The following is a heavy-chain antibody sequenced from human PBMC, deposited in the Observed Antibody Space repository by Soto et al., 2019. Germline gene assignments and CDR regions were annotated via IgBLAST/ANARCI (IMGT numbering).Heavy chain of an antibody. CDR2: INPNSGGT. CDR3: ARKWNEYYFDN. D-gene: IGHD1-1*01. Sequence: QVQLVQSGAEVKKPGASVKVSCKASGYIFTGYFIHWVRQAPGQGLEWMGWINPNSGGTNYAQKFQGRVTMTRDTPISTAYMDLSRLRYDDTAVYYCARKWNEYYFDNWGQGTLVTVSS. J-gene: IGHJ4*02. V-gene: IGHV1-2*02. CDR1: GYIFTGYF.